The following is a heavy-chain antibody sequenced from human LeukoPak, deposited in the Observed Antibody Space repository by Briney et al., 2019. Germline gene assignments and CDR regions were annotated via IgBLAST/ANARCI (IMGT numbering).Heavy chain of an antibody. CDR2: IYYSGST. CDR1: GGSISSSSYY. V-gene: IGHV4-39*07. CDR3: ASYHNWNDVSLDWFDP. D-gene: IGHD1-1*01. Sequence: PSETLPLTCTVSGGSISSSSYYWGWIRQPPGKGLEWIGSIYYSGSTYYNPSLKSRVTISVDTSKNQFSLKLSSVTAADTAVYYCASYHNWNDVSLDWFDPWGQEPWSPSPQ. J-gene: IGHJ5*02.